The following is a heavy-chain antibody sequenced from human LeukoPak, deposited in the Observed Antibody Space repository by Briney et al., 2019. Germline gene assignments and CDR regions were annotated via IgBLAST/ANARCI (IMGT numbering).Heavy chain of an antibody. V-gene: IGHV3-21*01. J-gene: IGHJ4*02. CDR2: ISSSSSYI. Sequence: PGGSLRLSCAASGFTFSSYSMNWVRQAPGKGLEWVSSISSSSSYIYYADSVKGRFTISRDNAKNSLYLQMNSLRDEDTAVYYCARGLDGTYRDFDCWGQGTLVTVSS. CDR1: GFTFSSYS. D-gene: IGHD1-26*01. CDR3: ARGLDGTYRDFDC.